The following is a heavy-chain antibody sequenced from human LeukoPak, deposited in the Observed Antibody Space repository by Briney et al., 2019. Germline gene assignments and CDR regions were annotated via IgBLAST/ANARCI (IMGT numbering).Heavy chain of an antibody. V-gene: IGHV5-51*01. CDR3: AKRSYCSSASCYPYFDY. CDR1: GYSFTSYW. CDR2: IYPGDSDT. D-gene: IGHD2-2*01. J-gene: IGHJ4*02. Sequence: GESLKISCKGSGYSFTSYWIGWVRQMPGKGLEWMGIIYPGDSDTRYGPSFQGQVTISADKSITTAYLQWSSLKASDTAMYYCAKRSYCSSASCYPYFDYWGQGTLVTVSS.